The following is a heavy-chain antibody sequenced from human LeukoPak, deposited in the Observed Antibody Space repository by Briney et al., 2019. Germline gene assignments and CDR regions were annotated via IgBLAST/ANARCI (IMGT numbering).Heavy chain of an antibody. CDR1: GFTFSDAW. Sequence: GGSLRLSCAASGFTFSDAWMSWVRQAPGKGLEWVANINEDGSDKYYADSMKGRFTISRDNTKNSLYLQVNNLRAEDTAVYYCARDEPGYGEFLLYWGQGTLVTVSS. CDR3: ARDEPGYGEFLLY. V-gene: IGHV3-7*01. CDR2: INEDGSDK. J-gene: IGHJ4*02. D-gene: IGHD3-10*01.